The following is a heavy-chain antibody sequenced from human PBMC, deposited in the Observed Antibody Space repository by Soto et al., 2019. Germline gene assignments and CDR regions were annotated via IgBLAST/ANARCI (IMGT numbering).Heavy chain of an antibody. Sequence: PGGSLRLSCAASGFTFSSYAMHWVRQAPGKGLEWVAVISYDGSNKYYADSVKGRFTISRDNSKNTLYLQMNSLRAEDTAVYYCARSVGVRGDLIYYYYGMDVWGQGTTVTVSS. D-gene: IGHD3-10*01. CDR1: GFTFSSYA. J-gene: IGHJ6*02. V-gene: IGHV3-30-3*01. CDR2: ISYDGSNK. CDR3: ARSVGVRGDLIYYYYGMDV.